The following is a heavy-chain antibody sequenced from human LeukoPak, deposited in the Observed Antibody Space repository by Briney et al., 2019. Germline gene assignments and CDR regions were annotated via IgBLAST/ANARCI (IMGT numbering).Heavy chain of an antibody. CDR1: GDSISSSSYF. J-gene: IGHJ6*04. CDR2: IYYSGST. D-gene: IGHD6-19*01. CDR3: ARRTVAHTAGDV. Sequence: SETLSLTCSVSGDSISSSSYFWGWIRQPPGRGLEWIGSIYYSGSTYYNPSLKSRVTISVDTSKNQFSLKLSSVTAADTAVYYCARRTVAHTAGDVWGKGTTVTISS. V-gene: IGHV4-39*01.